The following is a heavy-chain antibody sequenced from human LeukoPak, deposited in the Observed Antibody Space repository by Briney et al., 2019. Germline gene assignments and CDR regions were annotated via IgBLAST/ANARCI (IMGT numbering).Heavy chain of an antibody. V-gene: IGHV4-38-2*01. CDR3: ARPGYSSSWGIDY. D-gene: IGHD6-13*01. J-gene: IGHJ4*02. Sequence: ASETPSLTCAVSGYSISSGYYWGWIRQPPRKGMEWIGSIYHSGSTYYNPSLKSRVTISVDTSKNQFSLKLSSVTAADTAVYYCARPGYSSSWGIDYWGQGTLVTVSS. CDR2: IYHSGST. CDR1: GYSISSGYY.